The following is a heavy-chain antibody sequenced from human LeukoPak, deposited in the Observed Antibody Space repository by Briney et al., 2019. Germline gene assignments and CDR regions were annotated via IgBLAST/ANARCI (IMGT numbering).Heavy chain of an antibody. Sequence: GGSLRLSCAASGFTFSSYSMNWVRQAPGKGLEWVSSIGSSSSYIYYADSVKGRFTISRDNAKNSLHLQVNGLRAEDTAVYYCAASTKHTAMVDYWGQGTLVTVSS. CDR3: AASTKHTAMVDY. V-gene: IGHV3-21*01. J-gene: IGHJ4*02. CDR1: GFTFSSYS. D-gene: IGHD5-18*01. CDR2: IGSSSSYI.